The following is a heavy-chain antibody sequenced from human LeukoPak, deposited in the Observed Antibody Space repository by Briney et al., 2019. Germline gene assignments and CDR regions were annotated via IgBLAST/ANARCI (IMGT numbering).Heavy chain of an antibody. J-gene: IGHJ4*02. Sequence: PGGSLRLSCAASGFTFSSYGMHWVRQAPGKGLEWVAVISYDGSNKYYADSVKGRFTISRDNSKNTLYLQMNSLRAEDTAVYYCAKDMHYYDSSGSDYWGQGTLVTVSS. D-gene: IGHD3-22*01. CDR3: AKDMHYYDSSGSDY. V-gene: IGHV3-30*18. CDR2: ISYDGSNK. CDR1: GFTFSSYG.